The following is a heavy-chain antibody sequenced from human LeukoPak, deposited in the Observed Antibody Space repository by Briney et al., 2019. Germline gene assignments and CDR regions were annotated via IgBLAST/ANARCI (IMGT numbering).Heavy chain of an antibody. CDR3: ARDKDVYFDY. Sequence: GGSLRLSCVGTGFTFSTYRMNWVRQAPGKGLEWVSSISSSSSYIYYADSVKGRITISRDNAKNSLYLQMNSLRVEVTAVYYCARDKDVYFDYWGQGTLVTVSS. V-gene: IGHV3-21*01. J-gene: IGHJ4*02. CDR1: GFTFSTYR. CDR2: ISSSSSYI.